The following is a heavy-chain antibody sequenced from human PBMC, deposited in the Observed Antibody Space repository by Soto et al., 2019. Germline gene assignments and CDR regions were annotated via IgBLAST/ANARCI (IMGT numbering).Heavy chain of an antibody. CDR3: ARDWGYYYYYGMDV. J-gene: IGHJ6*02. Sequence: EVQLVESGGGLVKPGGSLRLSCAASGFTCSSYSMNWLRQAPGKGLEWVSSISSSSSYIYYADSVKGRLTISRDNAKNSLYLQLNRLRAEDTGVYYCARDWGYYYYYGMDVWDPANGVTVSS. CDR1: GFTCSSYS. V-gene: IGHV3-21*01. CDR2: ISSSSSYI. D-gene: IGHD3-16*01.